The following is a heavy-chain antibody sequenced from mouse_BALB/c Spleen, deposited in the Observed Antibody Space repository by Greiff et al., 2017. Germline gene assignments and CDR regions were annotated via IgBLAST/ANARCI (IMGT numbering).Heavy chain of an antibody. Sequence: QVQLQQSGPDLVAPSQSLSITCTVSGFSLTSYGVHWVRQPPGKGLEWLVVIWSDGSTTYNSALKSRLSISKDNSKSQVFLKMNSLQTDDTAMYYCARHGYYGSSYDWYFDVWGAGTTVTVSS. V-gene: IGHV2-6-2*01. D-gene: IGHD1-1*01. CDR1: GFSLTSYG. CDR3: ARHGYYGSSYDWYFDV. CDR2: IWSDGST. J-gene: IGHJ1*01.